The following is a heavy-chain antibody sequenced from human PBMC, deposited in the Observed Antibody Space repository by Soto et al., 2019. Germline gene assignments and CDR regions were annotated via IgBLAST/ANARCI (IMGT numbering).Heavy chain of an antibody. J-gene: IGHJ4*02. V-gene: IGHV3-48*01. Sequence: EVQLVESGGGLVQPGGSLRLSCTASGFTFSDYSMNWVRQAPGKGLEWASYIGTSSSTVYYAYSVEGRFSISRDNAKNSLYLPMDSLRAEDTAVYYCARDSAYSFDYWGQGILVTVSP. CDR2: IGTSSSTV. CDR3: ARDSAYSFDY. D-gene: IGHD2-15*01. CDR1: GFTFSDYS.